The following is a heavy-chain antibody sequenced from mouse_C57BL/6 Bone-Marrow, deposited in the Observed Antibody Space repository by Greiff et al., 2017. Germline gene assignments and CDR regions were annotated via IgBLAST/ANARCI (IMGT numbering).Heavy chain of an antibody. CDR1: GYTFTSYD. D-gene: IGHD1-1*01. CDR3: ARLEFDGSSGDWYFDV. CDR2: IYPRVGST. V-gene: IGHV1-85*01. Sequence: QVKLQQSGPELVKPGASVKLSCKASGYTFTSYDINWVKQRPGRGLEGIGWIYPRVGSTKYNEKFKGKATLPVDTSSSKGYMELHSLTSEDSAVYFCARLEFDGSSGDWYFDVWGTGTTVTVSS. J-gene: IGHJ1*03.